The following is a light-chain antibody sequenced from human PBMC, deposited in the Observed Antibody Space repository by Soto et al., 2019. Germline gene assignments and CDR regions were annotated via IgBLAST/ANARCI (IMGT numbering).Light chain of an antibody. CDR1: SNDVGGHSH. CDR2: DVT. J-gene: IGLJ2*01. Sequence: QSALTQPRSVSGSPGQSVTISCTGTSNDVGGHSHVSWYQQHPGKAPKVMIYDVTKRPSGVPDRFSGSKSGNTASLTISDLQAEDEAEYHCCSYADTNTLIFGGGTKVTVL. V-gene: IGLV2-11*01. CDR3: CSYADTNTLI.